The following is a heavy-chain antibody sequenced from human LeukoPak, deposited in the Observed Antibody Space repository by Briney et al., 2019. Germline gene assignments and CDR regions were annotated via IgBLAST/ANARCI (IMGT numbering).Heavy chain of an antibody. V-gene: IGHV3-23*01. CDR1: GSTSSSYA. CDR2: ISGSGGTT. Sequence: GGSLRLSCVASGSTSSSYAMGWVRQAPGKGLEWVSAISGSGGTTYYADSVKGRFTISRDNSKNTLYLQMNSLGAEDTALYYCAKTIVVVPAANYYFDYWGQGTLVTVSS. CDR3: AKTIVVVPAANYYFDY. J-gene: IGHJ4*02. D-gene: IGHD2-2*01.